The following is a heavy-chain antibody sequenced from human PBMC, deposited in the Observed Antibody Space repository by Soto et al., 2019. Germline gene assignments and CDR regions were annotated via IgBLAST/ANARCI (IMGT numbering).Heavy chain of an antibody. CDR2: IYWDDDK. D-gene: IGHD3-22*01. CDR3: AHQAVAYYDSSGLDY. CDR1: GFSLSTSGVG. V-gene: IGHV2-5*02. Sequence: QITLKESGPPLVKPTQTLTLTCTFSGFSLSTSGVGVGWIRQPPGKALEWLALIYWDDDKRYSPSLKSRLTIXTDXTXPQVALTMTNMDPVDTATYYCAHQAVAYYDSSGLDYWGQGTLVTVSS. J-gene: IGHJ4*02.